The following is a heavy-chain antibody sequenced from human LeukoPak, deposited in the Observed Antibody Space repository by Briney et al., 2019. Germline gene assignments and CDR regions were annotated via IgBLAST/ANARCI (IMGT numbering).Heavy chain of an antibody. Sequence: TSETRSLACAVYGGSFSGYYWSWIRQPPGKGLEWIGEINHSGSTNYNPSLKSRVTISVDTSKNQFSLKLSSVTAADTAVYYCASRFPLGEDYWGQGTLVTVSS. J-gene: IGHJ4*02. CDR3: ASRFPLGEDY. CDR2: INHSGST. V-gene: IGHV4-34*01. D-gene: IGHD2-21*01. CDR1: GGSFSGYY.